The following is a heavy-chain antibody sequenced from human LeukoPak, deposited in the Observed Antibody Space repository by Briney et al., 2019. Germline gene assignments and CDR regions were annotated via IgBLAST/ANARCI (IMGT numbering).Heavy chain of an antibody. CDR2: ISPDGTKT. CDR1: GFTFSSTG. D-gene: IGHD3-3*01. V-gene: IGHV3-30*04. J-gene: IGHJ4*02. CDR3: ATEGEEWTNFDY. Sequence: GGSLRLSCVASGFTFSSTGLHWVRQAPGKGLEWVAMISPDGTKTFYTDSMEGRLTISRDNSNNTLYLQMNSLRVEDTALYYCATEGEEWTNFDYWGQGTLVIVSS.